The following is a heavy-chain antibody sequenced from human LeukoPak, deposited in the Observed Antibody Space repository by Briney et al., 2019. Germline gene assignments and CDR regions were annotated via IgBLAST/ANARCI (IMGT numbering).Heavy chain of an antibody. CDR1: GFTFSSYA. J-gene: IGHJ4*02. Sequence: GGSLRLSCAASGFTFSSYAMNWVRQAPGKGLEWVSGISGSGGNTYYSDSVKGRFTISRDNSKNTLYPQMNILRAEDTGVYYCTREEVRAPLDNWGQGTLVTVSS. CDR2: ISGSGGNT. D-gene: IGHD3-10*01. V-gene: IGHV3-23*01. CDR3: TREEVRAPLDN.